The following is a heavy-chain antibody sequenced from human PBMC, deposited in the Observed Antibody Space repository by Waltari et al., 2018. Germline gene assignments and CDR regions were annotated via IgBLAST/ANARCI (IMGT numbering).Heavy chain of an antibody. CDR1: GFTFIRYD. CDR2: ISYDGSNK. Sequence: QVQLVESGGGVVQPGRSRSLSCAASGFTFIRYDMPLCRQAPGKGLEWVAVISYDGSNKYYADSVKGRFTISRDNSKNTLYLQMNSLRAEDTAVYYCAGIVVVVAATPRFDYWGQGTLVTVSS. V-gene: IGHV3-30*16. CDR3: AGIVVVVAATPRFDY. J-gene: IGHJ4*02. D-gene: IGHD2-15*01.